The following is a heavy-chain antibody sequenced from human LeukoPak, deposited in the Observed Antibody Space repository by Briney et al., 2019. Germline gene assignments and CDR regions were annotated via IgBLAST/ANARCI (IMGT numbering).Heavy chain of an antibody. CDR1: GFTFNTYT. V-gene: IGHV3-30-3*01. CDR3: AKEPFTMIVVVN. CDR2: ISYDGTNK. J-gene: IGHJ4*02. D-gene: IGHD3-22*01. Sequence: GGSLRLSCAAYGFTFNTYTMHWVRQAPGKGVEWVALISYDGTNKYYADSVKGRFTISRDNSKNTLYLQMNSLRAEDTAVYYCAKEPFTMIVVVNWGQGTLVTVSS.